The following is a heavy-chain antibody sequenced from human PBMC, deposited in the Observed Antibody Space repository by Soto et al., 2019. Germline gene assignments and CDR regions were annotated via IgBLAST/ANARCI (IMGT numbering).Heavy chain of an antibody. D-gene: IGHD2-2*01. CDR1: GFTFSSYW. CDR3: AASVVSVPIDYYYYYGMDV. J-gene: IGHJ6*02. Sequence: PGGSLRLSCAASGFTFSSYWMSWVRQAPGKGLEWVANIKQDGSEKYYVDSVKGRFTISRDNAKNSLYLQINSLRAEDTAVYYCAASVVSVPIDYYYYYGMDVWGQGT. CDR2: IKQDGSEK. V-gene: IGHV3-7*05.